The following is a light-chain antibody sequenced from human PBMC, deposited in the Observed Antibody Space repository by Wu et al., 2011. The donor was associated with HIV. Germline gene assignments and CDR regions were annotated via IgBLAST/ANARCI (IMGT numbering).Light chain of an antibody. Sequence: YLAWYQQKPRPRLPRLLIYATSNRATGHPRQDQWHGSGTLFTLTISRLEPEDSAVYFCQQYVSSPTFGQGTRLEIK. V-gene: IGKV3-20*01. CDR3: QQYVSSPT. J-gene: IGKJ5*01. CDR2: ATS. CDR1: Y.